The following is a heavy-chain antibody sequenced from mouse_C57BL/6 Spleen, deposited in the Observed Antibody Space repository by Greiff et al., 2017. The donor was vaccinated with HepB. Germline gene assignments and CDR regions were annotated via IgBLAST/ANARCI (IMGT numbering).Heavy chain of an antibody. CDR3: ARWGTTVVADDYYAMDY. Sequence: QVQLKESGPELVKPGASVKISCKASGYTFTDYYINWVKQRPGQGLEWIGWIYPGSGTTKYNEKFKGKATLTVDTSSSTAYMQLSSLTSEDSAVYFCARWGTTVVADDYYAMDYWGQGTSVTVSS. V-gene: IGHV1-84*01. CDR1: GYTFTDYY. CDR2: IYPGSGTT. D-gene: IGHD1-1*01. J-gene: IGHJ4*01.